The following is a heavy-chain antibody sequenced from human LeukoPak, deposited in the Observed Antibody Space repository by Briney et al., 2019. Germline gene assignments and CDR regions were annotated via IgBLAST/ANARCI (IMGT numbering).Heavy chain of an antibody. CDR2: IYYSVNT. J-gene: IGHJ6*03. CDR3: ARDLGELSLCRGRYMDV. Sequence: SETLSLTCTVSGGSITSGGYYWSWIRQHPGKGLEWIGNIYYSVNTYYNPSLKSRVTISVDTSKNQFSLKLSSVTAADTAVYYCARDLGELSLCRGRYMDVWGKGTTVTVSS. CDR1: GGSITSGGYY. D-gene: IGHD3-16*02. V-gene: IGHV4-31*03.